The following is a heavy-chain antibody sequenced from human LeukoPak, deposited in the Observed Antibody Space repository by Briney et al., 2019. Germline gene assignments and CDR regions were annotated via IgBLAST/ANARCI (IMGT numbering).Heavy chain of an antibody. CDR3: ARVLIGYSYGSFDY. CDR2: IYYSGST. V-gene: IGHV4-59*12. Sequence: PSETLSLTCTVSGGSISSYYWSWIRQPPGKGLEWIGYIYYSGSTNYNPSLKSRVTISVDKSKNQFSLKLSSVTAADTAVYYCARVLIGYSYGSFDYWGQGTLVTVCS. D-gene: IGHD5-18*01. CDR1: GGSISSYY. J-gene: IGHJ4*02.